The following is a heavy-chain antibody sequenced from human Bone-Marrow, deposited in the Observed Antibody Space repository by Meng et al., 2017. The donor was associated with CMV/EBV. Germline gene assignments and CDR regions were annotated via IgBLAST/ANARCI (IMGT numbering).Heavy chain of an antibody. D-gene: IGHD4-11*01. J-gene: IGHJ6*02. V-gene: IGHV3-21*01. CDR2: ISSSSSYI. CDR1: GFTFSSYS. CDR3: ATSTVDYYYYGMDV. Sequence: GESLKISCAASGFTFSSYSMNWVRQAPGKGPEWVSSISSSSSYIYYADSVKGRFTISRDNAKNSLYLQMNSLRAEDTAVYYCATSTVDYYYYGMDVWGQGTTVTVSS.